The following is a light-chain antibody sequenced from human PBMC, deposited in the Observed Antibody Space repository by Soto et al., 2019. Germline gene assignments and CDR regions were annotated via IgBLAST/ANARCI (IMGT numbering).Light chain of an antibody. V-gene: IGKV3-11*01. CDR2: DAS. CDR1: LSVSVY. CDR3: QQYGSSPT. Sequence: VVLTQSPATLSLSPGERATVSCRTSLSVSVYLDWYQQKPGQAPRLLISDASNRATGIPARFSGSGSGTDFTLTISSLEPEDFAVYYCQQYGSSPTFGQGTKVDIK. J-gene: IGKJ1*01.